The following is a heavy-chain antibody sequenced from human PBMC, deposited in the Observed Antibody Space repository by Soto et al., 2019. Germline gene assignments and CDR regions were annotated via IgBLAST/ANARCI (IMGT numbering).Heavy chain of an antibody. CDR2: IIPIFGTA. V-gene: IGHV1-69*01. D-gene: IGHD3-22*01. Sequence: QVQLVQSGAEVAKPGSSAKVSCKASGGTFSSYAISWVRQAPGQGLEWMGGIIPIFGTANYAQKFQGRVTITADESTSTAFMELSSLRSDDTAVYYCARSYYYDSSGTSLGYYYYGIDVWGQGTTVTVSS. J-gene: IGHJ6*02. CDR1: GGTFSSYA. CDR3: ARSYYYDSSGTSLGYYYYGIDV.